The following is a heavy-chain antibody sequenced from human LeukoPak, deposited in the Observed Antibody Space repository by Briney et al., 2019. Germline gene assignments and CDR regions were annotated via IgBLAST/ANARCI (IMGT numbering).Heavy chain of an antibody. D-gene: IGHD1-14*01. CDR3: ARGLGTDDYYYFYMDV. Sequence: GGSLRLSCAASGFTFSTYSMNWVRQAPGKGLEWVSYISSNSGTIYQADSVKGRFTISRDNAKNSLYLHMNSLRAEDTAVYYCARGLGTDDYYYFYMDVWGKGTTVTVSS. J-gene: IGHJ6*03. V-gene: IGHV3-48*04. CDR2: ISSNSGTI. CDR1: GFTFSTYS.